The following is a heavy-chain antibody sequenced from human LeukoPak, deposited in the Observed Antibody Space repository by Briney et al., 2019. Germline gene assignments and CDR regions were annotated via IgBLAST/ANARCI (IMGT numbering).Heavy chain of an antibody. CDR3: AQEDYFGSGSYPSH. D-gene: IGHD3-10*01. CDR1: GFPFSSYG. V-gene: IGHV3-30*18. CDR2: ISHDGGNQ. Sequence: GGSLRLSCAASGFPFSSYGMHWVRQAPGKGLEWVAVISHDGGNQYYADSVKGRFTISRDNSKNTLYLQMNSLGAEDTAVYYCAQEDYFGSGSYPSHWGQGTLVTVSS. J-gene: IGHJ4*02.